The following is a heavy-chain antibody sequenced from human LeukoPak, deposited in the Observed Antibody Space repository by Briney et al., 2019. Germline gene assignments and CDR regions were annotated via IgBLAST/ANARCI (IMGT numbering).Heavy chain of an antibody. V-gene: IGHV4-30-2*01. CDR2: IYHSGST. Sequence: PSQTLSLTCAVSGGSISSGGYSWSWIRQPPRKGLEWIGYIYHSGSTYYNPSLKSRVTISVDRSKNQFSLKLSSVTAADTAVYYCARKPNTLGSFDIWGQGTMVTVSS. D-gene: IGHD3-16*01. CDR1: GGSISSGGYS. CDR3: ARKPNTLGSFDI. J-gene: IGHJ3*02.